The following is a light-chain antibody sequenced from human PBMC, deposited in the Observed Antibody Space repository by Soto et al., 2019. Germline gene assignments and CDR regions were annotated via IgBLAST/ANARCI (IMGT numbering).Light chain of an antibody. CDR2: AAS. J-gene: IGKJ1*01. V-gene: IGKV1-9*01. Sequence: DIQLTQSPSFLSASVGDRVTITCRASHGISSYLAGYQQKPGNARQLLVYAASSLHSGVPSRFSGSGSGTEFTLTISSXKPEDFATYYCQQLNNYPRTFGQGTKV. CDR3: QQLNNYPRT. CDR1: HGISSY.